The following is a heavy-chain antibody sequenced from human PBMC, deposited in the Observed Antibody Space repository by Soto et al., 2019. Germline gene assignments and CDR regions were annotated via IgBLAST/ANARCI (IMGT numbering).Heavy chain of an antibody. J-gene: IGHJ5*02. CDR2: ISYDGSNK. CDR3: AKDKRVSRQTWFDP. Sequence: GGSLRLSCAASGFTFSSYGMHWVRQAPGKGLEWVAVISYDGSNKYYADSVKGRFTISRDNSKNTLYLQMNSLRAEDTAVYYCAKDKRVSRQTWFDPWGQGTLVTVSS. V-gene: IGHV3-30*18. CDR1: GFTFSSYG.